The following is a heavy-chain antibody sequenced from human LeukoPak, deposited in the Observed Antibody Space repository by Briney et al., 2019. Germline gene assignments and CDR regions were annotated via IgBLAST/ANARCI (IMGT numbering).Heavy chain of an antibody. CDR3: AKGRGAAPHYYMDV. CDR2: IWYDGSNK. J-gene: IGHJ6*03. Sequence: PGRSLRLSCAASGFTFSSYGMHWVRQAPGKGLEWVAVIWYDGSNKYYADSVKGRFTISRDNSKNSLYLQMNSLRAEDMALYYCAKGRGAAPHYYMDVWGKGTTVTVSS. CDR1: GFTFSSYG. D-gene: IGHD2-15*01. V-gene: IGHV3-33*06.